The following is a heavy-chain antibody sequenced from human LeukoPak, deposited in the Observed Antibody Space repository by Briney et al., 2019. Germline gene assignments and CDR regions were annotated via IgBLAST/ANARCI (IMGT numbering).Heavy chain of an antibody. Sequence: GGSLRLSCAASGFTFSSYGMHWVHQAPGKGLEWVAVIWYDGSNKYYADSVKGRFTISRDNSKNTLYLQMNSLRAEDTAVYYCARAASAEYFQHWGQGTLVTVSS. V-gene: IGHV3-30*19. J-gene: IGHJ1*01. CDR1: GFTFSSYG. CDR3: ARAASAEYFQH. CDR2: IWYDGSNK.